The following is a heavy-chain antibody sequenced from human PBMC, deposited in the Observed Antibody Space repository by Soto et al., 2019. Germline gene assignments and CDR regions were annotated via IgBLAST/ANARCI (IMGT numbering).Heavy chain of an antibody. V-gene: IGHV5-10-1*01. CDR1: GYRFTSYW. CDR3: ARQIYDSDSGPNFQYYFDS. J-gene: IGHJ4*02. CDR2: IDPSDSQT. Sequence: PGESLKISCKGSGYRFTSYWITWVRQKPGKGLEWMGRIDPSDSQTYYSPSFRGHVTISAAKSITTVFLQWSSLRASDTAMYYCARQIYDSDSGPNFQYYFDSWGQGTLVTVSS. D-gene: IGHD3-22*01.